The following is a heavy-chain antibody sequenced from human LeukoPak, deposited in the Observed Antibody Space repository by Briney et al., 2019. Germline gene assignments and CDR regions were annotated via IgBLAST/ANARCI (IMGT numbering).Heavy chain of an antibody. Sequence: PSETLSLTCTVSGGSIRSYYWSWIRQPPGKGLEWIGYIYCSGSTNYNPSLKSRVTISVDTSKNQFSLKLSSVTAADTAVYYCARRVTGSGYYWFDFWGQGTLVTVSS. CDR3: ARRVTGSGYYWFDF. D-gene: IGHD3-22*01. V-gene: IGHV4-59*01. CDR1: GGSIRSYY. J-gene: IGHJ4*02. CDR2: IYCSGST.